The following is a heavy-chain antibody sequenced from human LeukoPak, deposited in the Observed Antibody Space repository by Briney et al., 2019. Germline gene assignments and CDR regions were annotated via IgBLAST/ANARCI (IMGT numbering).Heavy chain of an antibody. CDR1: GFTFSSYE. CDR3: ARALNYGTHFDY. J-gene: IGHJ4*02. D-gene: IGHD4-17*01. V-gene: IGHV3-48*03. Sequence: GGSLRLSCAASGFTFSSYEMNWVRQAPGKGLEWVSYISSSGSTIYYADSVKGRFTISRDNAKNSLYLQMNSLRAEDTAVYYCARALNYGTHFDYWAREPWSPSPQ. CDR2: ISSSGSTI.